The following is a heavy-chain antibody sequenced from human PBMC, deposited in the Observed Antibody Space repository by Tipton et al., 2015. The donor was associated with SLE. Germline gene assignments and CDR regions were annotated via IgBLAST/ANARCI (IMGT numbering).Heavy chain of an antibody. Sequence: TLSLTCTVSGVSISSASYYWNWIRQPAGKGLEWIGRAYTTGSPYYNPSLESRVTISVDKSKSQFSLKLSSVTAADTAVYDCAGESRYQLTYYYMDVWGKGTTVTLSS. CDR1: GVSISSASYY. CDR2: AYTTGSP. J-gene: IGHJ6*03. D-gene: IGHD2-2*01. CDR3: AGESRYQLTYYYMDV. V-gene: IGHV4-61*02.